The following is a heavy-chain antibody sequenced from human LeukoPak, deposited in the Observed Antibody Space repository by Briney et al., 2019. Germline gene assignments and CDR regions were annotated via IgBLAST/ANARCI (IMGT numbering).Heavy chain of an antibody. CDR3: ARVASRTTVVIPYAFDI. V-gene: IGHV4-59*01. D-gene: IGHD4-23*01. Sequence: SETLSLTCTVSTGSINNYYWSCIRQPPGKRLEWIGFVNYSGSTNYKSSLKSRATISVDTSKNQFSLKLSSVTAADTAVYYCARVASRTTVVIPYAFDIWGQGTMVTVSS. CDR1: TGSINNYY. CDR2: VNYSGST. J-gene: IGHJ3*02.